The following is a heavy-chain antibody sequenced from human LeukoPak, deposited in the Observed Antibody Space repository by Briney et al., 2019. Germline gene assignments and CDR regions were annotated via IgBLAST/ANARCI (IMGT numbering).Heavy chain of an antibody. CDR3: AKDPNGDYVGAFDF. CDR1: GFSFSNYA. Sequence: RAGGSLRLSCVGSGFSFSNYAMVWVRQAPGKGLEWVSANGGGGGNIHYAESVKGRFTISRDNSENTLFLQMSSLRVDDTAMYYCAKDPNGDYVGAFDFWGQGTLVSVSS. D-gene: IGHD4-17*01. V-gene: IGHV3-23*01. J-gene: IGHJ3*01. CDR2: NGGGGGNI.